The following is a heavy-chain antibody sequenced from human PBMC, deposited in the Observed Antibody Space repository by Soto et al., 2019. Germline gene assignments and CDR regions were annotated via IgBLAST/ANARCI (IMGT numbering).Heavy chain of an antibody. CDR1: GYSFTSYW. Sequence: PVESLKISCKGSGYSFTSYWIGWVRQMPVKGLEWMGIIYPGDSDTRYSPSFQGQVTISADKSISTAYLQWSSLKASDTAMYYCASTTYSSGWYGDAFDIWGQGTMVTVSS. J-gene: IGHJ3*02. D-gene: IGHD6-19*01. CDR3: ASTTYSSGWYGDAFDI. V-gene: IGHV5-51*01. CDR2: IYPGDSDT.